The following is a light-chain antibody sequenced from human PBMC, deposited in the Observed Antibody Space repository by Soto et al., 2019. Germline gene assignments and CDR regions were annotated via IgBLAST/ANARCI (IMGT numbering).Light chain of an antibody. CDR2: EVS. Sequence: QSVLTQPASVSGSPGQSITISCTGTSSDVGGYNYVSWYQQHPGKAPKLKIYEVSNRPSGVSNRFSGPKSGNTASLTISGLQAEDEADYYCSSYTSSSTRVFGGGTKVTVL. CDR3: SSYTSSSTRV. J-gene: IGLJ3*02. CDR1: SSDVGGYNY. V-gene: IGLV2-14*01.